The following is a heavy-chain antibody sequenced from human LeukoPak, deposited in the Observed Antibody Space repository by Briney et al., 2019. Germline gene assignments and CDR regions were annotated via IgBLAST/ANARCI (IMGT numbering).Heavy chain of an antibody. CDR1: GGSFSGYY. CDR3: ARVGELGLDYYYYGMDV. V-gene: IGHV4-34*01. D-gene: IGHD3-10*01. CDR2: MNHSGST. Sequence: SETLSLTCAVYGGSFSGYYWSWIRQPPGKGLEWIGEMNHSGSTNYNPSLKSRVTISVDTSKNQFSLKLSSVTAADTAVYYCARVGELGLDYYYYGMDVRGQGTTVTVSS. J-gene: IGHJ6*02.